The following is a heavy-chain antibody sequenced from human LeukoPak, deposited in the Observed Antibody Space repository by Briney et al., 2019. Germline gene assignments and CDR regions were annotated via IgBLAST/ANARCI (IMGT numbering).Heavy chain of an antibody. Sequence: SETLSLTCAVSGYSISSGYYWGWVRQPPGEGLEWIGSIYRSGSTYYNPSLKSRVTISVDTSKNQFALKLNSVTAADTAVYYCARVPSEFFGDSAIYYFYFDYWGQGTLVPVSS. CDR1: GYSISSGYY. V-gene: IGHV4-38-2*01. J-gene: IGHJ4*02. CDR2: IYRSGST. CDR3: ARVPSEFFGDSAIYYFYFDY. D-gene: IGHD3-22*01.